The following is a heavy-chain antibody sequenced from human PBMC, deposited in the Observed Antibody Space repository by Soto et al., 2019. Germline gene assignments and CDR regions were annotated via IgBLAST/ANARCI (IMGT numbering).Heavy chain of an antibody. J-gene: IGHJ5*02. CDR1: SGSLSGYY. CDR3: ARAPDCGGDCYPNWFDP. V-gene: IGHV4-34*01. D-gene: IGHD2-21*02. CDR2: ISPSGTT. Sequence: SETLSLTCSLYSGSLSGYYWSWIRQPPGKGLEWIGEISPSGTTNYSPSLKSRVSISVDTSKNQFSLNLTSLTAADTAVYYCARAPDCGGDCYPNWFDPWGQGTLVTVSS.